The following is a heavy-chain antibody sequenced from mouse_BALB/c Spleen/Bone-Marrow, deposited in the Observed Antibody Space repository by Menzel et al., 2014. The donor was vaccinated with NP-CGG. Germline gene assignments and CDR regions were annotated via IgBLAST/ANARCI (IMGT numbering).Heavy chain of an antibody. D-gene: IGHD2-1*01. J-gene: IGHJ4*01. V-gene: IGHV5-6-4*01. CDR2: ISSGGGYA. CDR3: TRDGKGNYDYAMDY. CDR1: GFTFSSYT. Sequence: DVHLVESGGGLVKPGGSLKLSCAASGFTFSSYTMSWVRQTPEKRLEWVATISSGGGYAYYPDSVKGRFTISRDNAKSTLYLQMSSLKSEDTAMYYCTRDGKGNYDYAMDYWGQGTSVTVSS.